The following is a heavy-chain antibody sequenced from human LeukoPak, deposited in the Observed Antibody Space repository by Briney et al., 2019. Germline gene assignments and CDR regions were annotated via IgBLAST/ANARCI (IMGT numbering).Heavy chain of an antibody. V-gene: IGHV4-59*01. J-gene: IGHJ4*02. Sequence: SETLSLTCTVSGASINNYYWSWIRQPPGKGLEWIGYIYYSGTTNHNPSLKSRVTISVDTSKNQFSLKLSSVSAADTAVYYCARHRGPTTEVTRDFDSWGQGTLVTVSS. D-gene: IGHD4-23*01. CDR3: ARHRGPTTEVTRDFDS. CDR1: GASINNYY. CDR2: IYYSGTT.